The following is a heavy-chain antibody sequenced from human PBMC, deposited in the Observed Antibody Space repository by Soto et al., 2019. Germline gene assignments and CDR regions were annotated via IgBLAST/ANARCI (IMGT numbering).Heavy chain of an antibody. CDR3: ARYDSSGYYWPYYYYGMDV. V-gene: IGHV3-21*01. J-gene: IGHJ6*02. Sequence: EVQLVESGGGLVKPGGSLRLSCAASGFTFSTYSMNWVRQAPGKGLEWVSSISSSSSYIYYADSVKGRFTISRDNAKNSLYLLMNSLRAEDTAVYYCARYDSSGYYWPYYYYGMDVWGQGTTVIVSS. CDR2: ISSSSSYI. CDR1: GFTFSTYS. D-gene: IGHD3-22*01.